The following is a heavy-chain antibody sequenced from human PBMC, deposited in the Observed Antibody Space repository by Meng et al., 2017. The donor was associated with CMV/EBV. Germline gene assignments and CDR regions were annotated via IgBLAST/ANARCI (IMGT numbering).Heavy chain of an antibody. J-gene: IGHJ4*02. V-gene: IGHV3-21*01. CDR1: GFTFSTYT. CDR3: ARDLGYDFWSGYYIPKVPHPFDY. CDR2: IDGSATYI. D-gene: IGHD3-3*01. Sequence: GESLKISCTASGFTFSTYTMNWVRQAPGKGLEWVSSIDGSATYIHYADAVKGRFTISRDNAKNSLYLQMNSLRAEDTAVYYCARDLGYDFWSGYYIPKVPHPFDYWGQGTLVTVSS.